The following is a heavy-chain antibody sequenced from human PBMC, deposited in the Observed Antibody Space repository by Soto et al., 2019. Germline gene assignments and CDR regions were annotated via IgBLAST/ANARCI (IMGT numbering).Heavy chain of an antibody. CDR3: ARDPLWFGELLSNYYYQALDV. CDR1: GGTLSSHS. V-gene: IGHV1-69*13. D-gene: IGHD3-10*01. Sequence: SVKVSCKASGGTLSSHSFTWVRQAPGQGLEWMGGVIPIFGTPNYAQKFQGRVTITAEASTNTAYMELSSLTSEDTAVYYCARDPLWFGELLSNYYYQALDVWGQGTTVTVSS. J-gene: IGHJ6*02. CDR2: VIPIFGTP.